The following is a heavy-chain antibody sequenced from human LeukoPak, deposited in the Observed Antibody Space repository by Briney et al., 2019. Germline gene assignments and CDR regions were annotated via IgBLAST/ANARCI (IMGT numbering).Heavy chain of an antibody. CDR3: ASQSTACDY. V-gene: IGHV1-18*01. J-gene: IGHJ4*02. Sequence: GASVKVSCKASGYTFTNYGSNWVRQAPGQGLEWMGWISTYNGNTNYAQKFQGRVTMTTDTSTSTAYLELRSLRSDDTAVYYCASQSTACDYWGQGTQVTVSS. CDR2: ISTYNGNT. CDR1: GYTFTNYG. D-gene: IGHD2-8*02.